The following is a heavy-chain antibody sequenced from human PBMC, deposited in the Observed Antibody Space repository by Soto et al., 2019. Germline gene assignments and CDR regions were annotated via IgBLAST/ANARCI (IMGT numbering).Heavy chain of an antibody. Sequence: GGSPRLSCAASGFTFSSYAMSWVRQAPGKGLEWVSAISGSGGSTYYADSVKGRFTISRDNSKNTLYLQMDSLRAEDTAVYYCARDSFGLDVWGQGATVTVSS. CDR1: GFTFSSYA. J-gene: IGHJ6*02. V-gene: IGHV3-23*01. CDR3: ARDSFGLDV. CDR2: ISGSGGST.